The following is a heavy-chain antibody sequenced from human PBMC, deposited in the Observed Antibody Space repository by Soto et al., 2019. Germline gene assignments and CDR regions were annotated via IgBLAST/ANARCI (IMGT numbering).Heavy chain of an antibody. V-gene: IGHV4-30-2*01. D-gene: IGHD6-13*01. CDR1: GGSISNGGYS. J-gene: IGHJ5*02. CDR3: ARRERAAGTDWWFDP. CDR2: MYHSGST. Sequence: SETLSLTCAVSGGSISNGGYSWSWIRQPPGKGLEWIGYMYHSGSTYYNPSLKSRVTISIDRSKNQFSLKLSSVTAADTAVYYCARRERAAGTDWWFDPWGQGTLVTVSS.